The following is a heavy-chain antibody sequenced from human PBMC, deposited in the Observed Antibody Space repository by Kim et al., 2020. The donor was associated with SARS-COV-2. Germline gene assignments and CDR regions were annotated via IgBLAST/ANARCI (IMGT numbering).Heavy chain of an antibody. D-gene: IGHD2-2*01. CDR1: GGTFSSYA. CDR2: IIPIFGTA. CDR3: APREIVVVPAAPTDYYYYGMDV. Sequence: SVKVSCKASGGTFSSYAISWVRQAPGQGLEWMGGIIPIFGTANYAQKFQGRVTITADESTSTAYMELSSLRSEDTAVYYCAPREIVVVPAAPTDYYYYGMDVWGQGTTVTVSS. J-gene: IGHJ6*02. V-gene: IGHV1-69*13.